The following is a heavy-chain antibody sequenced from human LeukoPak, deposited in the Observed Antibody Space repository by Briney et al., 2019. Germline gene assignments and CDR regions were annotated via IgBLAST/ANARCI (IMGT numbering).Heavy chain of an antibody. Sequence: GGSLRLSCAASGFTVSGNYMTWVRQAPGKGLEWVSIIYSGGSTYYADSVKGRFTISRDNSKTTLYLQMNSLRAEDTAVYYCAGAYYDFWSGYFDYWGQGTLVTVSS. D-gene: IGHD3-3*01. J-gene: IGHJ4*02. CDR2: IYSGGST. CDR1: GFTVSGNY. V-gene: IGHV3-66*02. CDR3: AGAYYDFWSGYFDY.